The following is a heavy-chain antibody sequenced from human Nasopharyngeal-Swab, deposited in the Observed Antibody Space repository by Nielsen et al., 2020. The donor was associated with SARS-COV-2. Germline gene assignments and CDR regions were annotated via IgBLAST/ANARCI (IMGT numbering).Heavy chain of an antibody. CDR1: GFTFRDYW. Sequence: GESLKISCVASGFTFRDYWMSCVRQAPAKGLEWVASIQQDGSEKNYVDSVKGRFTISRDNAKNSLFLQMDSLRTEDTAFYYCARVGARTSPMGSWGQGTLVTVSS. CDR3: ARVGARTSPMGS. CDR2: IQQDGSEK. J-gene: IGHJ4*02. V-gene: IGHV3-7*01. D-gene: IGHD3-10*01.